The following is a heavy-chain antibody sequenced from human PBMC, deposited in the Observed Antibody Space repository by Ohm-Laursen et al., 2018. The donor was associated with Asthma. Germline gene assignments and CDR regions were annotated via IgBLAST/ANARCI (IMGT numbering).Heavy chain of an antibody. J-gene: IGHJ4*02. Sequence: SLRLSCSASGFTFSSYAMSWVRQAPGKGLEWVSAISGSGGSTYYADSVKGRFTISRDNSKNTLYLQMNSLRAEDTAVYYCAKSHPRVDSVLRYFDWLLGYFDYWGQGTLVTVSS. CDR3: AKSHPRVDSVLRYFDWLLGYFDY. CDR1: GFTFSSYA. D-gene: IGHD3-9*01. CDR2: ISGSGGST. V-gene: IGHV3-23*01.